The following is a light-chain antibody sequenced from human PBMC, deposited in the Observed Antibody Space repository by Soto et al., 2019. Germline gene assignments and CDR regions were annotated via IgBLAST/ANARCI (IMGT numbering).Light chain of an antibody. Sequence: PGQRATLSCRTSQNINNKLVWYQQKPGQAPRLLIYGASTRATGIPARFSGSGSGTEFTLTISSLQSEDFAVYSCQHYNNWPLTFGGGTKVEIK. CDR2: GAS. CDR1: QNINNK. CDR3: QHYNNWPLT. J-gene: IGKJ4*01. V-gene: IGKV3-15*01.